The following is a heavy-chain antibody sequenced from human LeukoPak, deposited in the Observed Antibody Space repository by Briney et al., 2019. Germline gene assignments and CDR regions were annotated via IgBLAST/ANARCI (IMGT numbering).Heavy chain of an antibody. D-gene: IGHD5-12*01. J-gene: IGHJ6*03. V-gene: IGHV3-30-3*01. CDR1: EFTFRSHA. Sequence: TEGSLRLSCGASEFTFRSHAMHWVRQAPGKGLEWVAVISYDGSNKYYADSVKGRFTISRDNSKNTLYLQMNSLRAEDTAVYYCAKDWTAVATEQRGYYMDVWGKGTTVTVSS. CDR2: ISYDGSNK. CDR3: AKDWTAVATEQRGYYMDV.